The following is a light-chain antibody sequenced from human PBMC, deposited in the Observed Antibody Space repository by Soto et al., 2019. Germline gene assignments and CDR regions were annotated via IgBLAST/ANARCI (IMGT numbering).Light chain of an antibody. CDR2: WAS. J-gene: IGKJ2*01. CDR1: QSGLYSSNNKNY. V-gene: IGKV4-1*01. Sequence: DIVMTQSPDSLAVSLGERATINCKSSQSGLYSSNNKNYLAWYQQRPGQPPKLLIYWASTRESGVPDRFSGSGSGTDFTLTITSLQAEDVAVYYCQQYESTPPTFGQGTKLEI. CDR3: QQYESTPPT.